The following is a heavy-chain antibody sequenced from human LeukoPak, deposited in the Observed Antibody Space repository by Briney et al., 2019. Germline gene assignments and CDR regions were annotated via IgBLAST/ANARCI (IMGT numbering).Heavy chain of an antibody. CDR1: GFTFSNYP. V-gene: IGHV3-23*01. J-gene: IGHJ4*02. CDR3: AAFGVVIY. CDR2: ITSSGDRT. D-gene: IGHD3-3*01. Sequence: GGSLRLSCAASGFTFSNYPMSWVRQAPGKGLEWVSVITSSGDRTSYADSVKGRFTVSRDNAKNTLYLQMNSLRAEDTAVYYCAAFGVVIYWGQGTLVTVSS.